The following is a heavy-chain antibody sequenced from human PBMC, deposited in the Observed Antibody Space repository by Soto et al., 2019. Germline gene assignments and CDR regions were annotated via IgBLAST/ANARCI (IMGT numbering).Heavy chain of an antibody. CDR3: ARSRVVPSVIRSLPRFTP. V-gene: IGHV4-59*01. CDR2: IYYSGST. D-gene: IGHD2-2*01. CDR1: GGSISSYY. Sequence: PSETLSLTCTVSGGSISSYYWSWIRQPPGKGLEWIGYIYYSGSTNYNPSLKSRVTISVDTSKNQFSLKLSSVTAADTAVYYCARSRVVPSVIRSLPRFTPWAQGTL. J-gene: IGHJ5*02.